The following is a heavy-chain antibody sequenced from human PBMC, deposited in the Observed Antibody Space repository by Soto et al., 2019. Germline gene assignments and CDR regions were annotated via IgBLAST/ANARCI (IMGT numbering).Heavy chain of an antibody. CDR3: ARSHYPSAPGY. J-gene: IGHJ4*02. Sequence: SETLSLTCAVSGGSISSYYWSWIRQPPGKGLEWIGYIYYSGSTNYNPSLKSRVTISVDTSKNQFSLELTSVTAADTAVYYCARSHYPSAPGYWGQGTLVTVSS. CDR2: IYYSGST. D-gene: IGHD3-10*01. CDR1: GGSISSYY. V-gene: IGHV4-59*01.